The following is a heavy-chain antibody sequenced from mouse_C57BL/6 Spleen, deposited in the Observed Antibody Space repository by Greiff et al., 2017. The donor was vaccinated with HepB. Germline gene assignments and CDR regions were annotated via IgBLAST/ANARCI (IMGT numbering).Heavy chain of an antibody. V-gene: IGHV14-2*01. CDR3: AIPFYYGSSYWYFDV. J-gene: IGHJ1*03. D-gene: IGHD1-1*01. CDR2: IDPEDGET. CDR1: GFNIKDYY. Sequence: VQLKESGAELVKPGASVKLSCTASGFNIKDYYMHWVKQRTEQGLEWIGRIDPEDGETKYAPKFQGKATITADTSSNTAYLQLSSLTSEDTAVYYCAIPFYYGSSYWYFDVWGTGTTVTVSS.